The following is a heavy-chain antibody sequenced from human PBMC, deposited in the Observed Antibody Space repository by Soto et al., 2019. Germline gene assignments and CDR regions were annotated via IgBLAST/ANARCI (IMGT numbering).Heavy chain of an antibody. CDR1: GGSISSSNW. V-gene: IGHV4-4*02. CDR3: ARVYPVGYFDY. CDR2: IYHSGST. Sequence: PSETLSLTCAVSGGSISSSNWWSWVRQPPGKGLEWIGEIYHSGSTNYNPSLKSRDTISVDKSKNQFSLKLRSVTAADTAVYYCARVYPVGYFDYWGQGTLVTVSS. J-gene: IGHJ4*02.